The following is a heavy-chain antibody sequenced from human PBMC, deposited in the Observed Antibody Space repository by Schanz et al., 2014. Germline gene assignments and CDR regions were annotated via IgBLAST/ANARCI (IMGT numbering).Heavy chain of an antibody. D-gene: IGHD3-3*01. Sequence: QVRLVQSGAEVKKPGSSVTVSCTASGDTLSSYVISWVRQAPGQGLEWMGRIIPNLGSANYAQKFQGRVTIPADKSTSTVYMELRNLRSDDTAVYYCARESVSRTRLFDPWGQGTLVTVSS. CDR1: GDTLSSYV. V-gene: IGHV1-69*04. CDR2: IIPNLGSA. J-gene: IGHJ5*02. CDR3: ARESVSRTRLFDP.